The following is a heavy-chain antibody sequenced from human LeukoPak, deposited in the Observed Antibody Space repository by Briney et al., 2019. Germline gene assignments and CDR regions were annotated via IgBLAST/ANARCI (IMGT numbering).Heavy chain of an antibody. CDR3: AREAITIFGLVRTQTTKGPHRFDP. J-gene: IGHJ5*02. CDR1: GVSISSYY. D-gene: IGHD3-3*01. CDR2: MYYRGNT. V-gene: IGHV4-59*01. Sequence: SETLSLTCTVSGVSISSYYWSWIRQPPGKGLKWFGYMYYRGNTNYDPSLKSRVTISIDTPNNQFSLKLSSVTAADTAVYYCAREAITIFGLVRTQTTKGPHRFDPWGQGTLVTVSS.